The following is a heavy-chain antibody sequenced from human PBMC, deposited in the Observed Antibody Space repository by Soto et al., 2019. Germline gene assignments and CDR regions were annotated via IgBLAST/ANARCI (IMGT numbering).Heavy chain of an antibody. CDR3: ATGDIVVVVAATRVGDYYGMDV. CDR2: INPNSGAT. V-gene: IGHV1-2*04. J-gene: IGHJ6*02. CDR1: GYTFTGYY. D-gene: IGHD2-15*01. Sequence: ASGKVSCKASGYTFTGYYIHWVRQAPGQGLEWIGWINPNSGATNYVQKFQGWVTMTRDTSITTAYMELSSLRSEDTAVYYCATGDIVVVVAATRVGDYYGMDVWGQGTTVTVS.